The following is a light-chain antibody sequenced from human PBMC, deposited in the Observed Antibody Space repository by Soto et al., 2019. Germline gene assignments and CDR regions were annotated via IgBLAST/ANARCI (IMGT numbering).Light chain of an antibody. J-gene: IGKJ1*01. Sequence: EIVLTQSPGTLSLSPGERVTLSCRASQSASSIYLAWYQQKPGQAPRLLIYGASSRATGIPDRFSGSGSGTDFTLTISRLEPEDFAVYYGQQYGSSSWTFGQGTKVEIK. CDR2: GAS. V-gene: IGKV3-20*01. CDR1: QSASSIY. CDR3: QQYGSSSWT.